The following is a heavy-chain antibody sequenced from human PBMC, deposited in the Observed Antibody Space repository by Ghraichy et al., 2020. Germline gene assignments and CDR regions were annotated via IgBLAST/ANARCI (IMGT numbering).Heavy chain of an antibody. CDR2: IYHSGST. Sequence: ESLNISCAVSGGSISSSNWWSWVRQPPGKGLEWIGEIYHSGSTNYNPSLKSRVTMSVDKSKSQFSLRLNSVTAADTAVYYCARYSTSPPSYYYGMDVWGQGTTVTVSS. CDR3: ARYSTSPPSYYYGMDV. V-gene: IGHV4-4*02. J-gene: IGHJ6*02. CDR1: GGSISSSNW. D-gene: IGHD6-6*01.